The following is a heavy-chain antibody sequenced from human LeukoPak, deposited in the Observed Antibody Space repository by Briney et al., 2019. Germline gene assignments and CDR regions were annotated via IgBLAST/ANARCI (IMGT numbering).Heavy chain of an antibody. J-gene: IGHJ4*02. CDR1: GGSISSSSYY. V-gene: IGHV4-61*01. CDR2: IYYSGST. Sequence: PSETLSLTCTVSGGSISSSSYYWSWIRRPPGKGLDWIGYIYYSGSTNYNPSLKSRVTISVDTSKNQFSLKLSSVTAADTAVYYCARGGALWFGELGFDYWGQGTLVTVSS. D-gene: IGHD3-10*01. CDR3: ARGGALWFGELGFDY.